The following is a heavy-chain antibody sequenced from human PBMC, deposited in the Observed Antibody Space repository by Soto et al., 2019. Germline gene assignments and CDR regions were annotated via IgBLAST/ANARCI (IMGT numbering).Heavy chain of an antibody. CDR2: INPSGGST. CDR3: ARDRSLVSGTTGPFDY. D-gene: IGHD1-1*01. CDR1: GYTFTSYY. J-gene: IGHJ4*02. Sequence: QVQLVQSGAEVKKPGASVKVSCKASGYTFTSYYMHWVRQAPGQGLEWMGIINPSGGSTSYAQKFQGRVTMTRDTSTSTVYMELSSLRSEDTAVYYCARDRSLVSGTTGPFDYWGQGTLVTVSS. V-gene: IGHV1-46*03.